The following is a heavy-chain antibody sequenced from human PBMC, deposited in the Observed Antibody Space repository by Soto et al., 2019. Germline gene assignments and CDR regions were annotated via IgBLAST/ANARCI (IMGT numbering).Heavy chain of an antibody. CDR1: GFTFSNYW. J-gene: IGHJ5*02. V-gene: IGHV3-7*01. CDR3: TREVITTEFXS. D-gene: IGHD4-4*01. CDR2: IKEDGSEK. Sequence: PGGSLRLSCAASGFTFSNYWMSWVRQAPGKGLEWVAFIKEDGSEKHYVDSVKGRFTISRDNAKNSLFLQMSSLRAEDTALYYCTREVITTEFXSWDQGTLVTVSS.